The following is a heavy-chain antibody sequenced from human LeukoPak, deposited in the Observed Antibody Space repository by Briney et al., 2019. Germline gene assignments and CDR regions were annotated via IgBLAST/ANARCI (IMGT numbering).Heavy chain of an antibody. J-gene: IGHJ4*02. Sequence: PGGSLRLSCAASGFTFSIHAIHWVRQAPGKGLEWVAAISDDGTNAYYADSVKGRFAVSRVNSKNTLYLQMNSLRAEDTAVYYCVRYGGRHGWNYPLDYWGQGTLVTVSS. CDR2: ISDDGTNA. V-gene: IGHV3-30*09. CDR3: VRYGGRHGWNYPLDY. D-gene: IGHD5-24*01. CDR1: GFTFSIHA.